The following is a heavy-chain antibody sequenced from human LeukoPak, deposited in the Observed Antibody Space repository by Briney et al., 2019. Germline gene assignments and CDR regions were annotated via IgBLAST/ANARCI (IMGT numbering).Heavy chain of an antibody. J-gene: IGHJ6*02. D-gene: IGHD3-10*01. CDR3: AKVEDGSGNYNYYYYGMDV. CDR1: GFTFSSYG. Sequence: GRSLRLSCAASGFTFSSYGMHWVRQAPGKGLEWVALIWYDGSNKYYADSVKGRLTISRDNSKNTLYLQMNSLRDEDTAVYYCAKVEDGSGNYNYYYYGMDVWGQGTTVTVAS. V-gene: IGHV3-33*06. CDR2: IWYDGSNK.